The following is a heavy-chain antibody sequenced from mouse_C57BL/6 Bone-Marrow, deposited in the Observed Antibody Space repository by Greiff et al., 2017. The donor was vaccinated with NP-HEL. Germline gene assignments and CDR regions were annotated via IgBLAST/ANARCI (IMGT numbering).Heavy chain of an antibody. CDR3: ASTVDY. V-gene: IGHV1-59*01. CDR2: IDPSDSYT. CDR1: GYTFTSYW. J-gene: IGHJ2*01. Sequence: QVQLQQPGAELVRPGTSVKLSCKASGYTFTSYWMHWVKQRPGQGLEWIGVIDPSDSYTNYNQKFKGKATLTVDTSSSTAYMQLSSLTSEDSAVYYCASTVDYWGQGTTLTVSS.